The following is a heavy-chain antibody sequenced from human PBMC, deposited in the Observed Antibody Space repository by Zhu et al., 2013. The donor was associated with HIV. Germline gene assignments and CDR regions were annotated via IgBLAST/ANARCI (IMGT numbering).Heavy chain of an antibody. CDR3: AREYCSSTSCYEYGMDV. V-gene: IGHV1-69*01. CDR1: GGTFSSYA. J-gene: IGHJ6*01. D-gene: IGHD2-2*01. Sequence: QVQLVQSGAEVKKPGSSVKVSCKASGGTFSSYAISWVRQAPGQGLEWMGGIIPIFGTANYAQKFQGRVTITADESTSTAYMELSSLRSEDTAVYYCAREYCSSTSCYEYGMDVWGPRDHGSPSP. CDR2: IIPIFGTA.